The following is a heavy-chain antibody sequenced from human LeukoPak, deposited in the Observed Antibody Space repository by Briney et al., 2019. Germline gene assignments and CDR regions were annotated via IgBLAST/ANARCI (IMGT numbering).Heavy chain of an antibody. CDR3: ARWRGSTSERSDY. CDR1: GFTFSDYW. Sequence: GGSLRLSCTASGFTFSDYWMTWVRQAPGKGLEWVANIKQDGSAKYYVDSVKGRFTISRDDAKNSLYLQMDSLRVEDTATYYCARWRGSTSERSDYWGQGTLVTVSS. J-gene: IGHJ4*02. V-gene: IGHV3-7*01. CDR2: IKQDGSAK. D-gene: IGHD2-2*01.